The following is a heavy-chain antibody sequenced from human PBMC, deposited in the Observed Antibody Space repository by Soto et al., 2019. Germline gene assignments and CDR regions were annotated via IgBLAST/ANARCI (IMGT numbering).Heavy chain of an antibody. CDR2: IYYSGST. Sequence: SETLSLTCTVSGGSISTYYWSWIRQPPGKGLEWIGYIYYSGSTSYNPSLKSRVTISVDTSKNQFSLKLRSVTAADTAVYYCGKVLVGATGHTDSDSWGPGTLVTVSS. J-gene: IGHJ4*02. D-gene: IGHD2-15*01. CDR1: GGSISTYY. CDR3: GKVLVGATGHTDSDS. V-gene: IGHV4-59*01.